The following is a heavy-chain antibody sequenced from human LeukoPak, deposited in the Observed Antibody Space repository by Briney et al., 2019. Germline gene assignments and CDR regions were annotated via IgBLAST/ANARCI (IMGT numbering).Heavy chain of an antibody. D-gene: IGHD3-22*01. V-gene: IGHV1-69*13. CDR3: ARGPAERITMIVVVTPRDAFDI. CDR1: GGTFSSYA. Sequence: SVKVSCKASGGTFSSYAINWVRQAPGQGLEWMGGIIPIFGTANYAQKFQGRVTITADESTSTVYMELSSLRSEDTAVYYCARGPAERITMIVVVTPRDAFDIWGQGTMVTVSS. J-gene: IGHJ3*02. CDR2: IIPIFGTA.